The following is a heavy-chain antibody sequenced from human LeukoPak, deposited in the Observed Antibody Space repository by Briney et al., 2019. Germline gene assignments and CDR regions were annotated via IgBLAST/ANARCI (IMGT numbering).Heavy chain of an antibody. CDR1: GFTFSSYE. D-gene: IGHD6-19*01. Sequence: SGGSLRLSCAASGFTFSSYEMNWVRQAPGKGLEWVSYISSSGSTIYYADSVKGRFTISRDNAKNSLYLQMNSLRAEDTAVYYCAREYSGWYYYYYYMDVWGKGTTVTVSS. V-gene: IGHV3-48*03. J-gene: IGHJ6*03. CDR2: ISSSGSTI. CDR3: AREYSGWYYYYYYMDV.